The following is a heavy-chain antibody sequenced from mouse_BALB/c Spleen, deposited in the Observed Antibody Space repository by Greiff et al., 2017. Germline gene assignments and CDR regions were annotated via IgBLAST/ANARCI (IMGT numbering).Heavy chain of an antibody. D-gene: IGHD2-14*01. Sequence: VQGVESGPELVKPGASVKMSCKASGYTFTDYVISWVKQRTGQGLEWIGEIYPGSGSTYYNEKFKGKATLTADKSSNTAYMQLSSLTSEDSAVYFCARRAGRDRPYYFDYWGQGTTLTVSS. CDR1: GYTFTDYV. CDR3: ARRAGRDRPYYFDY. CDR2: IYPGSGST. J-gene: IGHJ2*01. V-gene: IGHV1-77*01.